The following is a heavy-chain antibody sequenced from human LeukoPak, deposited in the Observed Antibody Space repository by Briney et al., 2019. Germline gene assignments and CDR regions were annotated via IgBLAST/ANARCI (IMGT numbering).Heavy chain of an antibody. J-gene: IGHJ4*02. CDR1: GGSFSGYY. V-gene: IGHV4-34*01. Sequence: SETLSLTCALYGGSFSGYYCIWIRQPRGKGLEWIGEINHSGSTYSISSLKSRVTISLDTSKNQFSLKLSSVTAADTAVYYCAYSSGSIDYWGKGTLVTVSS. CDR3: AYSSGSIDY. CDR2: INHSGST. D-gene: IGHD6-25*01.